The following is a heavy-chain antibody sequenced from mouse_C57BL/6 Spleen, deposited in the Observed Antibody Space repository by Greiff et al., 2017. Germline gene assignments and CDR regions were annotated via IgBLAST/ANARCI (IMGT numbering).Heavy chain of an antibody. V-gene: IGHV1-82*01. CDR1: GYAFSSSW. CDR3: ARSDDGNSYFDD. CDR2: IYPGDGDT. J-gene: IGHJ2*01. Sequence: QVQLQQSGPELVKPGASVKISCKASGYAFSSSWMNWVKQRPGKGLEWIGRIYPGDGDTNYNGKFKGKATLTADKSSSTAYMQLSSLTSEDSAVYFCARSDDGNSYFDDWGQGTTLAVSS. D-gene: IGHD2-3*01.